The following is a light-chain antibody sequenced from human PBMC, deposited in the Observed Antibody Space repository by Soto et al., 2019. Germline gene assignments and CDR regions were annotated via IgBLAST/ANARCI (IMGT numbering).Light chain of an antibody. CDR2: SNN. CDR1: SSNIGGNA. CDR3: AAWDDSLSGYV. V-gene: IGLV1-44*01. Sequence: QAVVTQPPPASGTPGQRVTISCSGSSSNIGGNAVNWYQQLPGTTPKLLIYSNNQRPSGVPDRFSGSKSGTSASLAISGLQSEDEADYYCAAWDDSLSGYVFGTGTKVTVL. J-gene: IGLJ1*01.